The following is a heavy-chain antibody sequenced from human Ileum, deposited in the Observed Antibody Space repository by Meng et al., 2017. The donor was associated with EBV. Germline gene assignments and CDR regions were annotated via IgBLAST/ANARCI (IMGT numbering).Heavy chain of an antibody. V-gene: IGHV4-30-4*01. CDR1: GGYISSSNYY. CDR2: IYNSGST. Sequence: LKESGPGLLKPSQTLALTFHVSGGYISSSNYYWSWIRQPPGKGLEWSGYIYNSGSTYYNPSLKSRITISVDTSKNQFSLKLSSVTAADTAVYYCARGQKGYFDLWGRGTLVTVSS. J-gene: IGHJ2*01. CDR3: ARGQKGYFDL.